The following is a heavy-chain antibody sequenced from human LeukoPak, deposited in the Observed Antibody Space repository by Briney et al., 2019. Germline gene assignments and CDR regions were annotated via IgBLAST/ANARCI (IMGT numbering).Heavy chain of an antibody. CDR1: GGSISSYY. CDR2: IYYSGST. J-gene: IGHJ4*02. CDR3: ARDGYSGSDAL. V-gene: IGHV4-59*01. D-gene: IGHD5-12*01. Sequence: PSETLSLTCTVSGGSISSYYWSWIRQPPGKGLEWIGYIYYSGSTNYNPSLKSRVTISVDTSQNQFSLKLSSVTAAVTAVYYCARDGYSGSDALWGQGTLVTVSS.